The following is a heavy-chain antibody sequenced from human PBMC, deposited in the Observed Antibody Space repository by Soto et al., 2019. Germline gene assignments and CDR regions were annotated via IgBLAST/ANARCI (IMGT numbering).Heavy chain of an antibody. CDR1: GFTFSSYS. J-gene: IGHJ3*02. CDR3: ARDPDYYDSSGTKVDAFDI. V-gene: IGHV3-48*02. D-gene: IGHD3-22*01. CDR2: ISSSSSTI. Sequence: VGSLRLSCAASGFTFSSYSMNWVRQAPGKGLEWVSYISSSSSTIYYADSVKGRFTISRDNAKNSLYLQMNSLRDEDTAVYYCARDPDYYDSSGTKVDAFDIWGQGTMVTVSS.